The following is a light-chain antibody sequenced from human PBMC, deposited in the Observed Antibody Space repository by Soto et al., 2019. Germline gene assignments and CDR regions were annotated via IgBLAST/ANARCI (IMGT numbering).Light chain of an antibody. CDR3: QQYSSYSFT. Sequence: DIQMTQSPSTLSAFVGDRVTITCRASQSISSWLAWYQQKPGKAPKLLIYKASSLQSGVPSRFSGSGSGTEFTLTISSLQPDDFATYYCQQYSSYSFTFGQGTKLEIK. CDR2: KAS. J-gene: IGKJ2*01. CDR1: QSISSW. V-gene: IGKV1-5*03.